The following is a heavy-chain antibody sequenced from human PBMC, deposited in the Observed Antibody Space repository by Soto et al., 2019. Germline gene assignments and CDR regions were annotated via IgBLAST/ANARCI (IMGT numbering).Heavy chain of an antibody. CDR1: GFTFSSYS. Sequence: GGSLRLSXAASGFTFSSYSMNWVRQAPGKGLEWVSYISSSSSTIYYADSVKGRFTISRDNAKNSLYLQMNSLRDEDTAVYYCATVVLPWFGEPYPHGAFDIWGQGTMVTVSS. J-gene: IGHJ3*02. CDR2: ISSSSSTI. CDR3: ATVVLPWFGEPYPHGAFDI. V-gene: IGHV3-48*02. D-gene: IGHD3-10*01.